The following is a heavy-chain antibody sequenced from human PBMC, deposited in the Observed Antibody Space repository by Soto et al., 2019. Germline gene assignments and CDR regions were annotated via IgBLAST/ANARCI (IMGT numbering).Heavy chain of an antibody. CDR1: GGTFSSYA. CDR2: IIPIFGTA. CDR3: ASAPQDIVVVVAAYDYYSYGMDV. J-gene: IGHJ6*02. V-gene: IGHV1-69*12. D-gene: IGHD2-15*01. Sequence: QVPLVQSGAEVKKPGSSVKVSCKASGGTFSSYAISWVRQAPGQGLEWMGGIIPIFGTANYAQKFQGRVTITADESTSTAYMELSSLRSEDTAVYYCASAPQDIVVVVAAYDYYSYGMDVWGQGTTVTVSS.